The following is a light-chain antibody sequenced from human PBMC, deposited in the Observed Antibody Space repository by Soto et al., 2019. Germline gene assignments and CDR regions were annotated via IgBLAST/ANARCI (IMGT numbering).Light chain of an antibody. Sequence: DIQMTQSPSTLSASVGDSVTITCRASQAISSWLAWYQQKPGKAPKLLIYKASRLENGVPSRFSGSGSGTEFTLTITSLQPADFATYYCHQYHSFSWTFGQGTKVEIK. CDR2: KAS. CDR1: QAISSW. CDR3: HQYHSFSWT. V-gene: IGKV1-5*03. J-gene: IGKJ1*01.